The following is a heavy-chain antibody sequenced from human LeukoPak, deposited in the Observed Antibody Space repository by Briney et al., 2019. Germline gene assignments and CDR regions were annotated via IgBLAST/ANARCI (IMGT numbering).Heavy chain of an antibody. CDR3: ARVVPVPVSSSWYGYYYMDV. J-gene: IGHJ6*03. Sequence: SETLSLTCTVSGGSISSYYWSWIRQPPGKGLEWIGYTYYSGSTNYNPSLKSRVTISVDTSKNQFSLKLSSVTAADTAVYYCARVVPVPVSSSWYGYYYMDVWGKGTTVTVSS. D-gene: IGHD6-13*01. CDR2: TYYSGST. V-gene: IGHV4-59*01. CDR1: GGSISSYY.